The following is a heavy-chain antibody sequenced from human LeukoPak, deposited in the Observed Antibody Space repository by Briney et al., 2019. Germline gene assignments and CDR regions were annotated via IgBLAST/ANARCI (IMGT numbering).Heavy chain of an antibody. Sequence: GGSLGLSCAASGFTFSSYGMHWVRQAPGKGLEWVAFIRYDGSNKYYADSVKGRFTISRDNSKNTLYLQMNSLRAEDTAVYYCAKRIQSAMATGYWGQGTLVTVSS. J-gene: IGHJ4*02. D-gene: IGHD5-18*01. V-gene: IGHV3-30*02. CDR3: AKRIQSAMATGY. CDR1: GFTFSSYG. CDR2: IRYDGSNK.